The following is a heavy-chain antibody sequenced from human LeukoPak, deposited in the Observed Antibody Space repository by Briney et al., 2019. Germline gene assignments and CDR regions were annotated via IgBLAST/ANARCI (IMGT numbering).Heavy chain of an antibody. D-gene: IGHD6-13*01. CDR3: AKQRGLGIAAASNY. Sequence: GGSLRLSCAASGFTFSSYAMSWVRQAPGKGLEWVSAISGSGDSTYYADSVKGRFTISRDNSKNTLYLKMNSLRAEDTAVYYCAKQRGLGIAAASNYWGQGTLVTVSS. J-gene: IGHJ4*02. CDR1: GFTFSSYA. V-gene: IGHV3-23*01. CDR2: ISGSGDST.